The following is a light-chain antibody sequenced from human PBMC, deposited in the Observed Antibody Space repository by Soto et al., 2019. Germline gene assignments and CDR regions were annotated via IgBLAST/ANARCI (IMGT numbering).Light chain of an antibody. CDR3: QHRRDWPPPLP. Sequence: EIVLTQSPATLSLSPGERATLSCGASRSVSSYLAWYQQKPGQAPRLLIYDASYRATGIPARFSGSGSGTDFPLPITSLEPQHFPFYYCQHRRDWPPPLPFGGRTKVEIK. CDR1: RSVSSY. J-gene: IGKJ4*01. CDR2: DAS. V-gene: IGKV3-11*01.